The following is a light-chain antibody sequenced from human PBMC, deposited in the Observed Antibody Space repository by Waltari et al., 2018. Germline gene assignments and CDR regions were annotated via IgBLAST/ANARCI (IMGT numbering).Light chain of an antibody. V-gene: IGLV2-14*03. CDR2: DVT. Sequence: QSALTQPASVSGSPGQSITISCTGTSSDVGAYAYVPWYQQHPGKAPKLIIYDVTNRPSGVSIRFSGSKSGNTASLTISGLQSEDEADYYCNSHTSVSTLVFGTGTTVTVI. J-gene: IGLJ1*01. CDR1: SSDVGAYAY. CDR3: NSHTSVSTLV.